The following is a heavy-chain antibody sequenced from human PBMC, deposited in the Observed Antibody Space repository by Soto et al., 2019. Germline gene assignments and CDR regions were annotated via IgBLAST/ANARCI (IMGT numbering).Heavy chain of an antibody. D-gene: IGHD3-22*01. Sequence: ASVKVSFKASGYTFTSYAMHWVRQAPGQRLEWMGWINAGNGNTKYSQKFQGRVTITRDTSASTAYMEMSSLRSEDTAVFYCARGYYYDSSVDYWGQGTLVTVSS. CDR3: ARGYYYDSSVDY. V-gene: IGHV1-3*01. J-gene: IGHJ4*02. CDR1: GYTFTSYA. CDR2: INAGNGNT.